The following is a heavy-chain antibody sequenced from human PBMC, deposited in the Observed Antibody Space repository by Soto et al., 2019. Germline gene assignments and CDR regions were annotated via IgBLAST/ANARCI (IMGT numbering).Heavy chain of an antibody. CDR2: LYDIDGS. V-gene: IGHV3-53*01. J-gene: IGHJ3*01. D-gene: IGHD1-1*01. CDR3: ATWHEREHAYAV. Sequence: DVQLVESGGGLIQPGESLRLSCAAFGFTISGKKYVAWVRQAPGKGLEWVSALYDIDGSFYADSVKGRFTTSSDSSKTTVYLQMNDLRTDDTAVYYCATWHEREHAYAVWGIGTTVTVSS. CDR1: GFTISGKKY.